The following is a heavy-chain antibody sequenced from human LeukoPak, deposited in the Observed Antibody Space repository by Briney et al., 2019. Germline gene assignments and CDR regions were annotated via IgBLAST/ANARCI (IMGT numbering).Heavy chain of an antibody. CDR2: VSPGGST. D-gene: IGHD6-6*01. CDR3: ARGNSSYDTYYFDY. V-gene: IGHV4-34*01. Sequence: SEALSLTCAMHSESSGGDDWTWIRQPPGKGLEWIGEVSPGGSTNYNPSLKSRVTISVDTSKNQFSLKLSSVTAADTAVYYCARGNSSYDTYYFDYWGQGTLVTVSS. CDR1: SESSGGDD. J-gene: IGHJ4*02.